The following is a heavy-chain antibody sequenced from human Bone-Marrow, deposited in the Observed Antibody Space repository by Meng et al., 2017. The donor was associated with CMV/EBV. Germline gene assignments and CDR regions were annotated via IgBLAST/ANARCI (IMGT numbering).Heavy chain of an antibody. CDR2: ILYDGSNE. J-gene: IGHJ4*02. CDR1: GFTFSSFG. V-gene: IGHV3-30*02. Sequence: GGSLRLSCAASGFTFSSFGMHWVRQAPGKGLEWVAFILYDGSNEYYADSVKGRFTISRDNSKNTLYLQMNSLKPEDTAMFYCTKDVKFGDFDYCGQGTLVTVSS. D-gene: IGHD3-3*01. CDR3: TKDVKFGDFDY.